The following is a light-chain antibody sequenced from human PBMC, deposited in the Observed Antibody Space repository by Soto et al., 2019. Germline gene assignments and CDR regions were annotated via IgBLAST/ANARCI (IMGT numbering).Light chain of an antibody. J-gene: IGLJ2*01. CDR3: QVWDSGSSHVV. CDR2: SDA. Sequence: SYELTQPPSVSVAPGKTASISCGGNDIGSKGVHWYQQKPRQAPVLVIYSDADLPPVIPERFSGSNSANLATLTITRVEAGDEADYYCQVWDSGSSHVVFGGGNKVTVL. CDR1: DIGSKG. V-gene: IGLV3-21*04.